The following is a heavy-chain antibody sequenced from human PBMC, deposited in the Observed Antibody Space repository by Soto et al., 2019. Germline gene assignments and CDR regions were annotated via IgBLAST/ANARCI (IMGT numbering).Heavy chain of an antibody. CDR2: ISSSSSYI. V-gene: IGHV3-21*01. J-gene: IGHJ4*02. D-gene: IGHD3-22*01. CDR1: GFTFSSYS. CDR3: ARPDYYDSSGYYLIPYFDY. Sequence: EVQLVESGGGLVKPGGSLRLSCAASGFTFSSYSMNWVRQAPGKGLEWVSSISSSSSYIYYADSVKGRFTISRDNAKNSLYLQMNSLRAEDTAVYYCARPDYYDSSGYYLIPYFDYWGQGTLVTVSS.